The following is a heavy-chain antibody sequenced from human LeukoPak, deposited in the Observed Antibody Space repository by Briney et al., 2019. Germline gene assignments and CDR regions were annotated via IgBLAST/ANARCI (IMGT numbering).Heavy chain of an antibody. CDR1: GYSFTTYW. D-gene: IGHD3-3*01. V-gene: IGHV5-51*01. Sequence: GASLKISCKGSGYSFTTYWIGWVRQMPGKGLEWMGIIYPSDSDTRYSPSFQGQVTISADKSISTAYLQWSSLKASDTAMYYCARHARSFGVVIISDAFDIWGQGTMVTVTS. CDR3: ARHARSFGVVIISDAFDI. J-gene: IGHJ3*02. CDR2: IYPSDSDT.